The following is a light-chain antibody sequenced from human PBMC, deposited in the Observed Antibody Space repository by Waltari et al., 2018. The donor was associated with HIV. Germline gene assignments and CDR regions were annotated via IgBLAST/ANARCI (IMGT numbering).Light chain of an antibody. CDR1: ALSKQY. CDR3: QSTDTSGTYWV. Sequence: SYELTQPPSVSVSPGQTARLTCSGDALSKQYAYWYQQKPGQAPVLMIYKDSERPSGIPERFSGSSSGTTVTLTISGVQAEDEADYYCQSTDTSGTYWVFGGGTKLTVL. V-gene: IGLV3-25*03. CDR2: KDS. J-gene: IGLJ3*02.